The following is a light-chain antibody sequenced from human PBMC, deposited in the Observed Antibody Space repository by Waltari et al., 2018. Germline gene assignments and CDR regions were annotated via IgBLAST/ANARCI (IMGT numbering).Light chain of an antibody. CDR2: GAS. CDR3: QQYNNWLMYT. CDR1: HSVSSN. Sequence: EIVMTQSPATLSVSPGERATLSCRASHSVSSNLAWYQQKPGQAPRLLIYGASTRATGIPARFSGSGSGTEFTLTISSMQSEDFAVYYCQQYNNWLMYTFGQGTKLEIK. V-gene: IGKV3-15*01. J-gene: IGKJ2*01.